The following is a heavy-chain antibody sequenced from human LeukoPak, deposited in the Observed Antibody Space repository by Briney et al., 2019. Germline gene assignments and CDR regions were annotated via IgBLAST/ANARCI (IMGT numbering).Heavy chain of an antibody. CDR1: GESFSGYY. J-gene: IGHJ6*03. CDR3: ARGGLTGTAAYYMDV. V-gene: IGHV4-34*01. CDR2: ITHTGST. D-gene: IGHD1-20*01. Sequence: PSETLSFTCAVYGESFSGYYWSWIRQPPGKGLEWIGDITHTGSTNYNPSLKSRVAISVDTTENQFSLKLSSVTAADTAVYYCARGGLTGTAAYYMDVWGKGTTVTVS.